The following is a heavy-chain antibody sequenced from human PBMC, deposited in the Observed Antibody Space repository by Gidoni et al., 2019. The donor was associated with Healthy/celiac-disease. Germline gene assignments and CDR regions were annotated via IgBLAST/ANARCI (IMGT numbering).Heavy chain of an antibody. CDR2: IYWDDDK. CDR3: AHRQDYDFWSGKGGSVYFDY. Sequence: QITLKESGPTLVKPTQSLTLTRTFSGFPLSTCGVGAGWIRQPPGQALKWLALIYWDDDKRYSPALKSRLTITKDTSKNQVVLTMTNKDPVDTATYYCAHRQDYDFWSGKGGSVYFDYWGQGTLVTVSS. D-gene: IGHD3-3*01. V-gene: IGHV2-5*02. J-gene: IGHJ4*02. CDR1: GFPLSTCGVG.